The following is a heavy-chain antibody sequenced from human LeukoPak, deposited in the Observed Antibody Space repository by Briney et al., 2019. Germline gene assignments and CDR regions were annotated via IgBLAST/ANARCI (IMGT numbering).Heavy chain of an antibody. Sequence: ASVKVSCKASGYTFTSYGISWVRRAPGQGREWMGWISAYNGNTNYAQKLQGRVTMTTDTSTSTAYMELRSLRSDDTAVYYCARFWGTLGTSDYWGQGTLVTVSS. D-gene: IGHD7-27*01. CDR3: ARFWGTLGTSDY. J-gene: IGHJ4*02. V-gene: IGHV1-18*01. CDR1: GYTFTSYG. CDR2: ISAYNGNT.